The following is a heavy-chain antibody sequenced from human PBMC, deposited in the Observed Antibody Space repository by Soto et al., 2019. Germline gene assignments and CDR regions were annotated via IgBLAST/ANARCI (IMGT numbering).Heavy chain of an antibody. J-gene: IGHJ5*02. V-gene: IGHV4-61*08. D-gene: IGHD3-16*01. CDR1: GGSISSGGYS. CDR3: ARAGDYVWGSTYPGHSKRSWFAP. CDR2: IYYSGST. Sequence: PSETLSLTCAVSGGSISSGGYSWSWIRQPPGKGLEWIGYIYYSGSTNYNPSLKSRVTISVDTSKNQFSLKLSSVTAADTAVYYCARAGDYVWGSTYPGHSKRSWFAPWGQGTLVTVS.